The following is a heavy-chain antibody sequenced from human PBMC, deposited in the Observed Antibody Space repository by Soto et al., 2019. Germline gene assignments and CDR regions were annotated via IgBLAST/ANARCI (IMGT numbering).Heavy chain of an antibody. CDR3: ARGTSPHYYYDSSGTSYGMDV. V-gene: IGHV3-30-3*01. D-gene: IGHD3-22*01. J-gene: IGHJ6*02. CDR1: GFTFSSYA. Sequence: GGSLRLSCAASGFTFSSYAMHWVRQAPGKGLEWVAVISYDGSNKYYADSVKGRFTISRDNSKNTLYLQMNSLRAEDTAVYYCARGTSPHYYYDSSGTSYGMDVWGQVTKVTVSS. CDR2: ISYDGSNK.